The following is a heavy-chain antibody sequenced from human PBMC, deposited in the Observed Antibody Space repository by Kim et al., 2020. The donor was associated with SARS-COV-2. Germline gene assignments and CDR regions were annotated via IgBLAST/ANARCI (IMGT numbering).Heavy chain of an antibody. Sequence: SVKVSCKASGGTFSSYAISWVRQAPGQGLEWMGGIIPIFGTANYAQKFQGRVTITADESTSTAYMELSSLRSEDTAVYYCASKYHRLQSITIFGVVMDYYYGMDVWGQGTTVTVSS. CDR3: ASKYHRLQSITIFGVVMDYYYGMDV. V-gene: IGHV1-69*13. J-gene: IGHJ6*02. CDR2: IIPIFGTA. D-gene: IGHD3-3*01. CDR1: GGTFSSYA.